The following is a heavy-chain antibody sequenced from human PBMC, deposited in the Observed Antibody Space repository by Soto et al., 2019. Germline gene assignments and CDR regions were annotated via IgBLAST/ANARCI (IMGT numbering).Heavy chain of an antibody. D-gene: IGHD1-26*01. CDR2: VSHDESHT. Sequence: QVHLVESGGGVVQPGRSLRLSCAASGFTFNTYTMHWVRQAPGRGLEWVAIVSHDESHTYYADSVRGRFSISRDNSNNALYLQMDSLTAADTGVYYCAIYAPQWGRRGYFDFWGQGSLVTVSS. CDR1: GFTFNTYT. V-gene: IGHV3-30-3*01. J-gene: IGHJ4*02. CDR3: AIYAPQWGRRGYFDF.